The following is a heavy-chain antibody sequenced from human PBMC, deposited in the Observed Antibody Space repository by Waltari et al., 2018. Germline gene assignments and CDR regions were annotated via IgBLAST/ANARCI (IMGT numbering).Heavy chain of an antibody. D-gene: IGHD2-2*01. CDR2: SYYSGST. CDR3: ARRRCSSTSCFFDY. V-gene: IGHV4-39*01. Sequence: QLQLQESGPGLVKPSETLSLTCTVSGGSISSSSYYWGWTRPPPGKGLEWIGSSYYSGSTYYNPSLKSRVTISVDTSKNQFSLKLSSVTAADTAVYYCARRRCSSTSCFFDYWGQGTLVTVSS. J-gene: IGHJ4*02. CDR1: GGSISSSSYY.